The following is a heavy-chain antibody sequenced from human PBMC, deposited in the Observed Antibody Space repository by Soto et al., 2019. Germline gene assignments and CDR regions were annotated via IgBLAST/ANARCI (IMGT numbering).Heavy chain of an antibody. D-gene: IGHD3-16*02. V-gene: IGHV3-11*01. CDR1: GFTFSDYY. CDR2: ISSSGSTI. J-gene: IGHJ4*02. CDR3: ARDGAPDYVWGSYRPRGSGYYFDY. Sequence: QVQLVEYGGGLVKPGGSLRLSCAASGFTFSDYYMSWIRQAPGKGLEWVSYISSSGSTIYYADSVKGRFTISRDNAKNSLYLQMNSLRAEDTAVYYCARDGAPDYVWGSYRPRGSGYYFDYWGQGTLVTVSS.